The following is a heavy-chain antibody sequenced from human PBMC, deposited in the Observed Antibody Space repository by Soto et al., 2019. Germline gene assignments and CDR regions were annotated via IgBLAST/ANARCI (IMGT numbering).Heavy chain of an antibody. J-gene: IGHJ6*03. CDR1: GGSFSDYY. CDR3: ARRITITYYMDV. V-gene: IGHV4-34*01. D-gene: IGHD3-3*01. CDR2: INHRGST. Sequence: QVQLQQWGAGLLKPSETLSLTCAVYGGSFSDYYWSWIRQPPGKGLEWIGEINHRGSTNYNPSLNSRVTISADTSKHQFSLKLSSVTAADTAVYYCARRITITYYMDVWGKGTTVTVSS.